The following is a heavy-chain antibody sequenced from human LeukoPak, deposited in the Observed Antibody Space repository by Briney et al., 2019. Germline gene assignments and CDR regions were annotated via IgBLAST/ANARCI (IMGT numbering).Heavy chain of an antibody. J-gene: IGHJ4*02. CDR3: ARGGIRQTFDN. D-gene: IGHD3-3*02. Sequence: PSETLSLTCTVSGGSISTYYWNWIRQPPGKGLEWIGYIYYSGSTNYNPSLKSRVTISVDMSKNQFSLNLTSVTAADTAVYYCARGGIRQTFDNWGQGTLVTVFS. CDR1: GGSISTYY. V-gene: IGHV4-59*01. CDR2: IYYSGST.